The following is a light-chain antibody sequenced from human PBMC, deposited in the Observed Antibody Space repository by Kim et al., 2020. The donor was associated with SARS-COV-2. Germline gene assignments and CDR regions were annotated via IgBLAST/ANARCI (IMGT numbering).Light chain of an antibody. CDR1: NIGSKS. Sequence: SYELTQPPSVSVAPGKTARITCGGNNIGSKSVHWYQQKPGQAPVLVIYYDSDRPSGIPERFSGSNSGNTATLTLSRVEAGDEADYYCQVWDRGVVFG. CDR2: YDS. CDR3: QVWDRGVV. V-gene: IGLV3-21*04. J-gene: IGLJ2*01.